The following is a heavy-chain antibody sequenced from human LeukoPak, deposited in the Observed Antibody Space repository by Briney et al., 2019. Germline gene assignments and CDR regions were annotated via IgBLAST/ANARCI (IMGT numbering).Heavy chain of an antibody. V-gene: IGHV4-30-2*01. CDR1: GGSISSGGYY. Sequence: SSETLSLTCTVSGGSISSGGYYWSWIRQPPGKGLEWIGFIYHSGSTYYNPSLKSRVTISVDRSKNQFSLKLSSVTAADTAVYYCARDTSDGAFDIWGQGTMVTVSS. CDR3: ARDTSDGAFDI. D-gene: IGHD5-24*01. CDR2: IYHSGST. J-gene: IGHJ3*02.